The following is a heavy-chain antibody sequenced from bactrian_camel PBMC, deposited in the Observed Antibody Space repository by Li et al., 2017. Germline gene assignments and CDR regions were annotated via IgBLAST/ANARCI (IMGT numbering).Heavy chain of an antibody. CDR1: GYTFNTY. CDR2: IDTGDGST. CDR3: AAGRAPIGVVPALPITRLSGD. J-gene: IGHJ4*01. Sequence: QLVESGGGSALAGGSVRLSCAASGYTFNTYSWFRQAPGQEREGVAAIDTGDGSTYYLNSVKGRFRISKDNSKNTLYLDMDNLRPEDTRVYYCAAGRAPIGVVPALPITRLSGDWGQGTQVTVS. D-gene: IGHD4*01. V-gene: IGHV3S28*01.